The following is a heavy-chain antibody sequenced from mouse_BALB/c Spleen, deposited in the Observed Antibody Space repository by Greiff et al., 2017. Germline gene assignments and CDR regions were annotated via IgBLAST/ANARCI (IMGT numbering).Heavy chain of an antibody. Sequence: EVKVVESGGGLVKPGGSLKLSCAASGFTFSSYAMSWVRQSPEKRLEWVAEISSGGSYTYYPDTVTGRFTISRDNAKNTLYLEMSSLRSEDTAMYYCARDGLAYWGQGTLVTVSA. CDR2: ISSGGSYT. J-gene: IGHJ3*01. CDR3: ARDGLAY. V-gene: IGHV5-9-4*01. CDR1: GFTFSSYA.